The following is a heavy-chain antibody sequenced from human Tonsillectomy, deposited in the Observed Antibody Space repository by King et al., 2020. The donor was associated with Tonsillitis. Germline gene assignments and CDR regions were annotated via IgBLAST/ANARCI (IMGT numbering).Heavy chain of an antibody. CDR2: IIPILGMP. D-gene: IGHD3-10*01. CDR1: GGTFSSYA. J-gene: IGHJ2*01. V-gene: IGHV1-69*04. CDR3: ARRRVGFINNWCFDL. Sequence: QLVQSGAEVKKPGSSVKVSCKASGGTFSSYAISWVRQAPGQGLEWMGRIIPILGMPNYAQKFQGRVTITADKSTSTAYMELSSRRSEDTAVYYCARRRVGFINNWCFDLWGRGTLVTVSS.